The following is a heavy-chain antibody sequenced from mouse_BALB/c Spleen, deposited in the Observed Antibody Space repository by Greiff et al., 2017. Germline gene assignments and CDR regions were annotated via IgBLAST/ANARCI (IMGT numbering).Heavy chain of an antibody. CDR1: GFSLTSYG. V-gene: IGHV2-3*01. D-gene: IGHD1-1*01. CDR3: AKTENYYYGSSYGYWYFDV. Sequence: VQGVESGPGLVAPSQSLSITCTVSGFSLTSYGVSWVRQPPGKGLEWLGVIWGDGSTNYHSALISRLSISKDNSKSQVFLKLNSLQTDDTATYYCAKTENYYYGSSYGYWYFDVWGAGTTVTVSS. CDR2: IWGDGST. J-gene: IGHJ1*01.